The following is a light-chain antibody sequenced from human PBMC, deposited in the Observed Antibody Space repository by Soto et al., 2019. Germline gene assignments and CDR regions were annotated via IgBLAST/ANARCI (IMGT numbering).Light chain of an antibody. CDR1: SSDIGGYRY. J-gene: IGLJ2*01. V-gene: IGLV2-14*03. CDR2: DVT. CDR3: TSYTSDSSVI. Sequence: QSALTQPASVSGSPGQSGTISCTGTSSDIGGYRYVSWYQQRPGKAPKLMIHDVTNRPSGVSDRFSGSKSGNTASLTISGLQAEDEAAYYCTSYTSDSSVIFGGGTKLTVL.